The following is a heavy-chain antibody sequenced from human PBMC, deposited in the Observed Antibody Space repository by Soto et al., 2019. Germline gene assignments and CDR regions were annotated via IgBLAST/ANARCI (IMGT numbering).Heavy chain of an antibody. CDR3: ARIFTPWYFDY. J-gene: IGHJ4*02. CDR2: ISGSDGST. CDR1: GFKFSSYA. Sequence: GGSLRLSCAASGFKFSSYAMNWVRQAPGKGLEWVSVISGSDGSTYYADSVKGRFTISRDNSKNTLNLQMNSLRAEDTAVYYCARIFTPWYFDYWGQGTLVTVSS. V-gene: IGHV3-23*01. D-gene: IGHD3-9*01.